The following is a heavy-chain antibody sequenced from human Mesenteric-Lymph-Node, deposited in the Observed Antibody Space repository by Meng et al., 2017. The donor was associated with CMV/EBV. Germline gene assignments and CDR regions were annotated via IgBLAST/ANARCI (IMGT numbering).Heavy chain of an antibody. V-gene: IGHV1-2*02. CDR3: ASFSQRSGYYFFDY. D-gene: IGHD3-3*01. Sequence: ASGYTFTGYYMHWVRQAPGQGLEWMGWINPNSGGTNYAQKFQGSVTMPRDTSISTAYMELSRLRSDDTAVYYCASFSQRSGYYFFDYWGQGTLVTVSS. CDR1: GYTFTGYY. J-gene: IGHJ4*02. CDR2: INPNSGGT.